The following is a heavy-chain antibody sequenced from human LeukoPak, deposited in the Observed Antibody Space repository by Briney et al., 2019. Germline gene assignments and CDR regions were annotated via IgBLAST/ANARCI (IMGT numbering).Heavy chain of an antibody. Sequence: GASVKVSCKASGYTFTSYDINRVRQATGQGLEWMEWMNPNSVNAGYAQKCQGRVNMTRNTSISTAYMELSSLRSEDRAVYYCARGYDFWSGYYSNNWFDPWGQGTLVTVSS. CDR2: MNPNSVNA. D-gene: IGHD3-3*01. CDR3: ARGYDFWSGYYSNNWFDP. J-gene: IGHJ5*02. CDR1: GYTFTSYD. V-gene: IGHV1-8*01.